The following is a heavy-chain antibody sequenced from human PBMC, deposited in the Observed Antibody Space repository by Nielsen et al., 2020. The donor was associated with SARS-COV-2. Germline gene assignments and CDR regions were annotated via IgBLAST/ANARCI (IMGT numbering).Heavy chain of an antibody. J-gene: IGHJ6*02. Sequence: GGSLRLSCAASGFTFSDYVMTWVRQAPGKGLEWVAVISNDGSNKYYTESVKGRFTISSDNSKSTLYLQMNSLRAEDTAVYYCARSGVDMGDNYYYYGMDVWGQGTTVTVSS. D-gene: IGHD5-12*01. CDR3: ARSGVDMGDNYYYYGMDV. V-gene: IGHV3-30*03. CDR1: GFTFSDYV. CDR2: ISNDGSNK.